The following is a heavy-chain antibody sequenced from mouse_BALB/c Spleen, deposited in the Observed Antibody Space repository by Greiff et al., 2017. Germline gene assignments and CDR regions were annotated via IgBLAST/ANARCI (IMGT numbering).Heavy chain of an antibody. D-gene: IGHD1-2*01. Sequence: EVQLQESGPGLVKPSQSLSLTCSVTGYSITSGYYWNWIRQFPGNKLEWMGYISYDGSNNYNPSLKNRISITRDTSKNQFFLKLNSVTTEDTATYYCARDLGGRYGEAGWFDYWGPGTLVTVSA. CDR3: ARDLGGRYGEAGWFDY. CDR2: ISYDGSN. V-gene: IGHV3-6*02. J-gene: IGHJ3*01. CDR1: GYSITSGYY.